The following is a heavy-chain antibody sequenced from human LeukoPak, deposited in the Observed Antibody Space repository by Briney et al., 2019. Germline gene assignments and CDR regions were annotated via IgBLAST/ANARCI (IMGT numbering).Heavy chain of an antibody. CDR2: ISYDGSNK. V-gene: IGHV3-30*18. CDR1: GFTFSSYG. D-gene: IGHD3-10*01. CDR3: AKELPPTITMVRGVITYYFDP. Sequence: PGGSLRLSCAASGFTFSSYGMHWVRQAPGKGLEWVAVISYDGSNKYYADSVKGRFTISRDNSKNTLYLQMNSLRAEDTAVYYCAKELPPTITMVRGVITYYFDPWGQGTLVTVSS. J-gene: IGHJ4*02.